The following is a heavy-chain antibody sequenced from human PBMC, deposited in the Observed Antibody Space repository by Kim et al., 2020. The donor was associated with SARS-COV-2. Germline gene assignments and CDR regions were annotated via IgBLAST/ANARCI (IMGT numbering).Heavy chain of an antibody. V-gene: IGHV3-30*07. J-gene: IGHJ6*02. CDR3: AREGIVGATTGMDV. D-gene: IGHD1-26*01. Sequence: ADSGRGRFTISRDNSKNTLYRQMNSLRAEDTAVYYCAREGIVGATTGMDVWGQGTTVTVSS.